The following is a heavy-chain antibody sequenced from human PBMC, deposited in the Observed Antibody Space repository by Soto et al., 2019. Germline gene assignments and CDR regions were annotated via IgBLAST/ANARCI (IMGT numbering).Heavy chain of an antibody. V-gene: IGHV4-59*11. CDR2: IYYSGST. D-gene: IGHD7-27*01. CDR3: ARGHNLGRSTFDI. Sequence: SETLSLTCTVSGGSIFSHYWGWIRQPPGKGLEYIGYIYYSGSTNYNPSLKSRVTISVDMSREQFSLKLTSVTAADTAVYYCARGHNLGRSTFDIWGQGTSVTVSS. J-gene: IGHJ3*02. CDR1: GGSIFSHY.